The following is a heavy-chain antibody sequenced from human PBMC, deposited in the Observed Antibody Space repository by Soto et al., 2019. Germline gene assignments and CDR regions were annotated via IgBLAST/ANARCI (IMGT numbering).Heavy chain of an antibody. CDR1: GGTFSSYT. D-gene: IGHD3-10*01. V-gene: IGHV1-69*02. Sequence: QVQLVKSGAEVKKPGSSVKVSCKASGGTFSSYTISWVRQAPGQGLEWMGRIIPILGIANYAQKFQGRVTITADKSTSPAYMELRSLRSEDTAVYYCARGPLTMVRGPLFDYWGQGTLVTVSS. CDR3: ARGPLTMVRGPLFDY. CDR2: IIPILGIA. J-gene: IGHJ4*02.